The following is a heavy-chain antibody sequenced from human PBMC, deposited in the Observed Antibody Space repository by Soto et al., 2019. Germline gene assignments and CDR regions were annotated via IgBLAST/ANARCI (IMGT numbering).Heavy chain of an antibody. Sequence: TLSLTCSVSGASVTRGGSFWTWIRQFPEKGLEWVGYIYSSGATQYNPSLQSRLSMSLDTSANTFSLKLTSVTVADTAVYYCARQDDYGDYIIWGQGTMVT. J-gene: IGHJ3*02. D-gene: IGHD4-17*01. V-gene: IGHV4-31*02. CDR3: ARQDDYGDYII. CDR1: GASVTRGGSF. CDR2: IYSSGAT.